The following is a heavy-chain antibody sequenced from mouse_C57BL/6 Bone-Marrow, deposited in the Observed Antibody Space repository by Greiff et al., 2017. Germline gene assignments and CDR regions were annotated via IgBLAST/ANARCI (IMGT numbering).Heavy chain of an antibody. V-gene: IGHV1-52*01. Sequence: VQLQQSGAELVRPGSSVKLSCKASGYTFTSYWMHWVKQRPIQGLEWIGNIDPSDSETPYNQKFKDKATLTVDKSSSTAYMQLSSLTSEDSAVYYCARGWDYAMDYWGQGTSVTGSS. D-gene: IGHD1-1*02. CDR3: ARGWDYAMDY. J-gene: IGHJ4*01. CDR2: IDPSDSET. CDR1: GYTFTSYW.